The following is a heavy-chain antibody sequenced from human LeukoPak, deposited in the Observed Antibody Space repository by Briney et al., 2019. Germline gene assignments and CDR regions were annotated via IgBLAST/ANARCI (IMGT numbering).Heavy chain of an antibody. J-gene: IGHJ5*02. CDR2: ISSSSSSI. CDR1: GFTFISYS. D-gene: IGHD1-26*01. V-gene: IGHV3-48*01. Sequence: PGGSLRLSCAASGFTFISYSMNWVRQAPGKGLEWVSYISSSSSSIKYADSVEGRFTISRDNAKNSLYLQMSSLRAEDTALYYCARDRSYGAFTSWGQGTLVTVSS. CDR3: ARDRSYGAFTS.